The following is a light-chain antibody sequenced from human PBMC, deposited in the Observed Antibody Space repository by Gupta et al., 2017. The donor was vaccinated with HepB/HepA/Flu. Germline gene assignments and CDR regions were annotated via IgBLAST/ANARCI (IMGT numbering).Light chain of an antibody. Sequence: EIVLTQSPATLSLSPGERATLSCRASQSVSSYLAWYQQKPGQAPRLLIYDASNRATGIPARFSGSGSGTDCTLTISSLEPEDFAVDYWQQRSKGPPRTFGGGTKVEIK. V-gene: IGKV3-11*01. CDR2: DAS. CDR1: QSVSSY. CDR3: QQRSKGPPRT. J-gene: IGKJ4*02.